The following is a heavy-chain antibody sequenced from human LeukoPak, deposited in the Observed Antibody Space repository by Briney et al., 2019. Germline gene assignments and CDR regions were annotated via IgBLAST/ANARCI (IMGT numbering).Heavy chain of an antibody. D-gene: IGHD6-19*01. J-gene: IGHJ4*02. Sequence: SETPSLTCAVYGGSFSGYYWSWIRQPPGKGLEWIGEINHSGSTNYNPSLKSRVTISVDTSKNQFSLKLSSVTAADTAAYYCARASSRYSSGWYRYWGQGTLVTVSS. V-gene: IGHV4-34*01. CDR3: ARASSRYSSGWYRY. CDR2: INHSGST. CDR1: GGSFSGYY.